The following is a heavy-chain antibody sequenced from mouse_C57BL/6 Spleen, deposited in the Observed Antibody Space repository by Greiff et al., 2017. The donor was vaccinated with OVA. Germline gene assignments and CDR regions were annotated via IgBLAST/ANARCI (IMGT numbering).Heavy chain of an antibody. CDR2: ISDGGSYT. V-gene: IGHV5-4*03. D-gene: IGHD3-3*01. Sequence: EVKLVESGGGLVKPGGSLKLSCAASGFTFSSYAMSWVRQTPEKGLEWVATISDGGSYTYYPDNVKGRFTISRDNAKNNLYLQMSHLKSEDTAMYCCARDGRLLGAYWGQGTPVTVSA. CDR1: GFTFSSYA. J-gene: IGHJ3*01. CDR3: ARDGRLLGAY.